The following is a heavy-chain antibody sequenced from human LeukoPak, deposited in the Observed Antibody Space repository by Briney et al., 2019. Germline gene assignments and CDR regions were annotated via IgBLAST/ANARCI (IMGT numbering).Heavy chain of an antibody. V-gene: IGHV1-18*01. D-gene: IGHD3-9*01. CDR2: VTSYNGDT. CDR1: GYTFTSYG. Sequence: EASVKVSCKASGYTFTSYGISWVRQAPGQGLEWMGWVTSYNGDTNYAQKFHGRVTMTTDTSTSTAYMELRSLRFDDTAIYYCAKDWHILTGRNCFDPWGQGTLVTVSS. CDR3: AKDWHILTGRNCFDP. J-gene: IGHJ5*02.